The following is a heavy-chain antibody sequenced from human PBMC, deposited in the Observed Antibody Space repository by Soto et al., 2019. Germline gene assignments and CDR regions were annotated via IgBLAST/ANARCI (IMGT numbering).Heavy chain of an antibody. CDR2: IKRKIDGETT. Sequence: EVQLVESGGGLVKPGGSLRLSCVASGSSITTAWMNGARQAPGKGLEWVGSIKRKIDGETTDYAAPVKGRFTISRDDSKNMLYLQRNSLKADDTALYYCTTGSVEGVWGQGTTVTVSS. CDR3: TTGSVEGV. D-gene: IGHD2-15*01. CDR1: GSSITTAW. J-gene: IGHJ6*02. V-gene: IGHV3-15*07.